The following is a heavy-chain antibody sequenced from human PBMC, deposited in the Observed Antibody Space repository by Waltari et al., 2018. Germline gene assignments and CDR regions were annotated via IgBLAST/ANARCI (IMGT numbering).Heavy chain of an antibody. V-gene: IGHV1-2*06. J-gene: IGHJ5*02. CDR3: ARHIDSIRSA. D-gene: IGHD2-21*01. CDR1: GYTFTDSV. CDR2: INPKSGAT. Sequence: QVQLVQSGAEVKKPGASVKVSCKASGYTFTDSVIDWVRHAPGQGLEWMGRINPKSGATTYPQKLQGRITLTRDTSIGTAYMELGSVTSDDTALYYCARHIDSIRSAWGQGTLVTVSS.